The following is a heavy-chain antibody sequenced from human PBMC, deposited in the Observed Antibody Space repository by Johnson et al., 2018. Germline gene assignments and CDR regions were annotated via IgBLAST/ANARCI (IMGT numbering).Heavy chain of an antibody. V-gene: IGHV4-39*07. CDR3: GRGSETAMENYYYYYMDV. D-gene: IGHD5-18*01. Sequence: QVQLQESGPGLVKPSETLSLTCTVSGGSISSSSYYWGWIRQPPGKGLEWIGSIYYSGSTYYNPSLKSRVTISVDTSKNQFSLKLSSVTAADTAVYYGGRGSETAMENYYYYYMDVWGKGTTVNVSS. J-gene: IGHJ6*03. CDR1: GGSISSSSYY. CDR2: IYYSGST.